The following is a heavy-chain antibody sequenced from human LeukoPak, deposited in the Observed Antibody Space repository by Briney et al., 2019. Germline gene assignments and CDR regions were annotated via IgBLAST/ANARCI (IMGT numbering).Heavy chain of an antibody. V-gene: IGHV3-43D*04. Sequence: GGSLRLSCAASGFTFDDYAMHWVRQAPGKGLEWVSLISWDGGSTYYADSVKGRFTISRDNSKNSLYLQMNSLRAEDTALYYCAKDMVRGVIQNYYYSMDVWGKGTTVTVSS. CDR1: GFTFDDYA. J-gene: IGHJ6*04. D-gene: IGHD3-10*01. CDR2: ISWDGGST. CDR3: AKDMVRGVIQNYYYSMDV.